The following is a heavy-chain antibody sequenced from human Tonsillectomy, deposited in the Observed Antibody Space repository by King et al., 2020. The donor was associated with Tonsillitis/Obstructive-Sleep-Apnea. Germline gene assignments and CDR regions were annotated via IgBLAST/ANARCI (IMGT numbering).Heavy chain of an antibody. Sequence: VQLVESGAEVRKPGESLKISCKGSGYRFTSQWIGWVRQMPGKGLEWMGVVFPGDSDTRYSPSFQGHVTISADESISTAYLQWSSLKASDTAIYYCVRHGDDYKPPDHWGQGTGATVSS. CDR3: VRHGDDYKPPDH. CDR2: VFPGDSDT. J-gene: IGHJ4*02. CDR1: GYRFTSQW. D-gene: IGHD2-21*01. V-gene: IGHV5-51*01.